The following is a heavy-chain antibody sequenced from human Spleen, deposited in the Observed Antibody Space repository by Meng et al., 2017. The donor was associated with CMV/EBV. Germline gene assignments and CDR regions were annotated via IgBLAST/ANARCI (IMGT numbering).Heavy chain of an antibody. CDR1: GDTFTGHY. CDR2: INPNSGGT. J-gene: IGHJ1*01. Sequence: ASVKVSCKACGDTFTGHYMNWVRQAPGQGLEWMGWINPNSGGTNYAQKFQGRVTMTRDTSISTAYMELTRLRSHDTAVYYCATIGGLYHDFWNHWGRGTLVTVSS. D-gene: IGHD3-3*01. CDR3: ATIGGLYHDFWNH. V-gene: IGHV1-2*02.